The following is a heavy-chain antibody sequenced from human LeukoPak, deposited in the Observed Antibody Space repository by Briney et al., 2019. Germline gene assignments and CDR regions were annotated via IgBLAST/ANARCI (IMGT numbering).Heavy chain of an antibody. CDR2: VTTKPNNYAT. CDR3: TTYRSGHY. V-gene: IGHV3-73*01. J-gene: IGHJ4*02. D-gene: IGHD6-19*01. CDR1: GFTFSSYS. Sequence: GGSLRLSCAASGFTFSSYSMHWVRQASGKGLEWVGRVTTKPNNYATTYGASVKGRFTISRDDSANTAYLQMNSLKTEDTAVYYCTTYRSGHYWGQGTLVTVSS.